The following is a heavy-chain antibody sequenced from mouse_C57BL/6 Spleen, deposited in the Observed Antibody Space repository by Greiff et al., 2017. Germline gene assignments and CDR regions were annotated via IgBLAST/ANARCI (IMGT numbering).Heavy chain of an antibody. Sequence: VQLQQPGAELVMPGASVKLSCKASGYTFTSYWMHWVKQRPGQGLEWIGEIDPSDSYTNYNQKFKGKSTLTVDKSSSTAYMQLSSLTSEDSAVYYCARGRAYYYAMDYWGQGTSVTVSS. CDR3: ARGRAYYYAMDY. D-gene: IGHD3-3*01. J-gene: IGHJ4*01. CDR2: IDPSDSYT. CDR1: GYTFTSYW. V-gene: IGHV1-69*01.